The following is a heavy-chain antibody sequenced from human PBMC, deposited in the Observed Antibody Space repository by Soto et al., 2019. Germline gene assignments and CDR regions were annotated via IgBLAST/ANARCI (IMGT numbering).Heavy chain of an antibody. CDR3: AAEARKYCSGGSCEPRDFDY. D-gene: IGHD2-15*01. V-gene: IGHV4-39*01. CDR2: IYYSKST. J-gene: IGHJ4*02. CDR1: GDSISSSSYY. Sequence: NPSETLSLTCTVSGDSISSSSYYWGWIRQPPGKGLEWIGSIYYSKSTYYNPSLKSRVTISIDTSKNQFSLKLTSVTAADTAVYYCAAEARKYCSGGSCEPRDFDYWGQGTLVTVSS.